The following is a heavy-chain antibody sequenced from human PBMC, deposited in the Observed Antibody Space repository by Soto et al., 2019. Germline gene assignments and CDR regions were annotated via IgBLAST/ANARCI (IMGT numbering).Heavy chain of an antibody. CDR1: EDCRSSSSSY. V-gene: IGHV4-39*07. J-gene: IGHJ6*03. CDR2: IYYSGST. Sequence: SETLSLTCPVAEDCRSSSSSYHGWIRQPPGEGLEWIGSIYYSGSTYYNPSPKSRVTISVDTSKNQFSLRASDTAMYYCARRTMVRGVIPPYMDVWGKGTTVTVSS. CDR3: ARRTMVRGVIPPYMDV. D-gene: IGHD3-10*01.